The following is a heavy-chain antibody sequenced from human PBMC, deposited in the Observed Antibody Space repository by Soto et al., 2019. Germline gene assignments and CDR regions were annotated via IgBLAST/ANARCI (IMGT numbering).Heavy chain of an antibody. J-gene: IGHJ4*02. Sequence: ASVKVSCKASGYMFTGFYLHWVRQAPGQGLEWMGWINPNNGVTTYAKNFQGRVTMTRDSSISTAYMELSSLRSDDTAVYFCAAAAIPVAGRHHAFRGKGPVVTVSS. D-gene: IGHD6-19*01. V-gene: IGHV1-2*02. CDR1: GYMFTGFY. CDR2: INPNNGVT. CDR3: AAAAIPVAGRHHAF.